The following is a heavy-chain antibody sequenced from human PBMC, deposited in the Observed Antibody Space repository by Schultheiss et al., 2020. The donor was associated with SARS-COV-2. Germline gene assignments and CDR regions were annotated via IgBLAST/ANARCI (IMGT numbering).Heavy chain of an antibody. CDR3: AKSKGAYYYYYMDV. D-gene: IGHD1-26*01. CDR2: ISSSSSTI. Sequence: GESLKISCAASGFTFSSYSMNWVRQAPGKGLEWVSYISSSSSTIYYADSVKGRFTISRDNDKNSLYLQMNSLRTEDTAVYYCAKSKGAYYYYYMDVWGKGATVTGSS. CDR1: GFTFSSYS. J-gene: IGHJ6*03. V-gene: IGHV3-48*04.